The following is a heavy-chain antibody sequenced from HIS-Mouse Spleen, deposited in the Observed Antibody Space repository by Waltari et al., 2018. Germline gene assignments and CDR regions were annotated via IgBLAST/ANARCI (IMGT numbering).Heavy chain of an antibody. CDR1: GGSISSSSYY. CDR3: AREIPYSSSWYDWYFDL. J-gene: IGHJ2*01. CDR2: IYYSAST. V-gene: IGHV4-39*07. D-gene: IGHD6-13*01. Sequence: QLQLQESGPGLVKPSETLSLTCTVSGGSISSSSYYWGWIRQPPGKGLEWIGSIYYSASTYYNPSLKTRVTISVDTSKNQFSLKRSSVTAADTAVYYCAREIPYSSSWYDWYFDLWGRGTLVTVSS.